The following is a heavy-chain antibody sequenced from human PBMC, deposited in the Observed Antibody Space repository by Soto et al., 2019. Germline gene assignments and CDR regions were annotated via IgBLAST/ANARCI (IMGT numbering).Heavy chain of an antibody. J-gene: IGHJ3*02. CDR2: IDPSDSYT. V-gene: IGHV5-10-1*01. Sequence: LKISCKGSGYSFTSYWISWVRQMPGKGLEWMGRIDPSDSYTNYSPSFQGHVTISADKSISTAYLQWSSLKASDTAMYYCARPVTTVTRDAFDIWGQGTMVTVSS. CDR1: GYSFTSYW. CDR3: ARPVTTVTRDAFDI. D-gene: IGHD4-17*01.